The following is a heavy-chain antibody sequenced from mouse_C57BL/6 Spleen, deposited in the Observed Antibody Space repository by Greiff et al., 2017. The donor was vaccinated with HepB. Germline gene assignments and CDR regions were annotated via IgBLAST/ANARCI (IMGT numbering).Heavy chain of an antibody. Sequence: EVNVVESGGGLVKPGGSLKLSCAASGFTFSSYAMSWVRQTPEKRLEWVATISDGGSYTYYPDNVKGRFTISRDNAKNNLYLQMSHLKSEDTAMYYCARDALDSKGYFDVWGTGTTVTVSS. J-gene: IGHJ1*03. V-gene: IGHV5-4*01. CDR2: ISDGGSYT. D-gene: IGHD2-5*01. CDR1: GFTFSSYA. CDR3: ARDALDSKGYFDV.